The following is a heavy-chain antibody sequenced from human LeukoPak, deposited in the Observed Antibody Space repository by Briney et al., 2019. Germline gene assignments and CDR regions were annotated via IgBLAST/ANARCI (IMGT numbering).Heavy chain of an antibody. Sequence: GASVKVSCKASGYTFTGYYMHWVRQAPGQGLEWMGWINPNSGSTNYAQKFQGRVTMTRDASISTAYMELSRLRSDDTAVYYCALIVGAIPFDYWGQGTLVTVSS. J-gene: IGHJ4*02. CDR2: INPNSGST. CDR1: GYTFTGYY. CDR3: ALIVGAIPFDY. V-gene: IGHV1-2*02. D-gene: IGHD1-26*01.